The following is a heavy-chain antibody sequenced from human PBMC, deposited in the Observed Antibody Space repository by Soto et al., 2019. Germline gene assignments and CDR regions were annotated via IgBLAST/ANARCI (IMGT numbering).Heavy chain of an antibody. Sequence: QVQLVESGGGVVQPGRSLRLSCTASGFTFSSYGMHWVRQAPGKGLEWVAVMAYDGRIEYYVDSVKGRFTVSRDNSKNTLYLQMNSLRAEDTAVYYCAKESGVGYNLQSYFDYWGQGTLVTVSS. CDR1: GFTFSSYG. J-gene: IGHJ4*02. D-gene: IGHD5-12*01. CDR3: AKESGVGYNLQSYFDY. CDR2: MAYDGRIE. V-gene: IGHV3-30*18.